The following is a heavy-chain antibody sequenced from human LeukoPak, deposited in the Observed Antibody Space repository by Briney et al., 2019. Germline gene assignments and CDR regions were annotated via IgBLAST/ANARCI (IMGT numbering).Heavy chain of an antibody. D-gene: IGHD2-21*02. V-gene: IGHV1-69*01. CDR2: IIPIFGTA. CDR3: ARGGGVGGDCYFDY. Sequence: GSSVKVSCKASGGTFSSYAISWVRQAPGQGLEWMGGIIPIFGTANYAQKFQGRVTITADESTSTAYMELSSLRSEDTAVYYCARGGGVGGDCYFDYWGQGTLVTVSS. J-gene: IGHJ4*02. CDR1: GGTFSSYA.